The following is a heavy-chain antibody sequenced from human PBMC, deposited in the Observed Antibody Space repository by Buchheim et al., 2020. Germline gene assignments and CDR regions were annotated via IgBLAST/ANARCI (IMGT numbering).Heavy chain of an antibody. CDR3: AKGTGVIVVVTANWYFDL. V-gene: IGHV3-23*01. J-gene: IGHJ2*01. D-gene: IGHD2-21*02. CDR2: ISGSGGST. Sequence: EVQLLESGGGLVQPGGSLRLSCAASGFTFSSYAMSWVRQAPGKGLEWVSAISGSGGSTYYADSVKGRFTISRDNSKNPLYLQMNSLRAEDTAVYYCAKGTGVIVVVTANWYFDLWGRGTL. CDR1: GFTFSSYA.